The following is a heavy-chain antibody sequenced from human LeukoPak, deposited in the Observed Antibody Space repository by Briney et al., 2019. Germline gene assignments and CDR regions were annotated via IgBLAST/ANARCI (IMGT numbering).Heavy chain of an antibody. D-gene: IGHD5-12*01. J-gene: IGHJ4*02. Sequence: GGSLRLSCAASRFTFNSYAISWVRQAPGKGLEWVSVIGGSNGITFYVGSVKGRFTISRDNSKDTLYLQMNSLRAEDTAVYYCARNENSGWGYFDYWGQGTLVTVSS. CDR3: ARNENSGWGYFDY. V-gene: IGHV3-23*01. CDR2: IGGSNGIT. CDR1: RFTFNSYA.